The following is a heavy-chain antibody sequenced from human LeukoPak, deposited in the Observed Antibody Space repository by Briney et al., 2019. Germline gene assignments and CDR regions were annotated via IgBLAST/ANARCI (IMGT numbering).Heavy chain of an antibody. Sequence: ASVKVSCKASGYTFTGYYMHWVRQAPGQGLEWMGWINPNSGGTNYAQKFQGWVTVTRDTSISTAYMELSRLRSDDTAVYYCARANYGTLSFDYWGQGTLVTVSS. D-gene: IGHD4-17*01. J-gene: IGHJ4*02. CDR2: INPNSGGT. CDR3: ARANYGTLSFDY. CDR1: GYTFTGYY. V-gene: IGHV1-2*04.